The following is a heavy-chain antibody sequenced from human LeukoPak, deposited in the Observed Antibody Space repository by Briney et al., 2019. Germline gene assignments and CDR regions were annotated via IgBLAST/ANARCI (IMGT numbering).Heavy chain of an antibody. Sequence: KPSETLSLTCTVSGGSISSYYWSWIRQPPGKGLEWIGYIYYSGSTNYSPSLKSRVTISVDTSKNQFSLKLSSVTAADTAVYYCARGIGSYLYYYYYYMDVWGKGTTVTVSS. CDR3: ARGIGSYLYYYYYYMDV. V-gene: IGHV4-59*01. J-gene: IGHJ6*03. CDR1: GGSISSYY. D-gene: IGHD1-26*01. CDR2: IYYSGST.